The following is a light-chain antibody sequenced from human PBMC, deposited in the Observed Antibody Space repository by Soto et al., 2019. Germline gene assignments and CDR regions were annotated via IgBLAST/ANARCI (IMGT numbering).Light chain of an antibody. CDR2: GAS. CDR3: QLYNNWPIT. Sequence: EIVMTQSPATLSVSPGERVTLSCRASQNILSNLAWYQQKPGQAPRLLIYGASTRATGIPARFSGSGSGTEFTLTISRLHSEDFAVYYCQLYNNWPITFGQGTRLEIK. J-gene: IGKJ5*01. V-gene: IGKV3-15*01. CDR1: QNILSN.